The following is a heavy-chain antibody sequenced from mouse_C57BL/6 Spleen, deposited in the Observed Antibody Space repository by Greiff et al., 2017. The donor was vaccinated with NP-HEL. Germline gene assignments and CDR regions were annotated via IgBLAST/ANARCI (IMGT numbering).Heavy chain of an antibody. D-gene: IGHD2-3*01. CDR3: AMVDDGYYYAMDY. CDR1: GYSITSGYY. CDR2: ISYDGSN. V-gene: IGHV3-6*01. Sequence: EVQLQESGPGLVKPSQSLSLTCSVTGYSITSGYYWNWIRQFPGNKLEWMGYISYDGSNNYNPSLKNRISITRDTSKNQFFLKLNSVTTEDTATYYCAMVDDGYYYAMDYWGQGTSVTVSS. J-gene: IGHJ4*01.